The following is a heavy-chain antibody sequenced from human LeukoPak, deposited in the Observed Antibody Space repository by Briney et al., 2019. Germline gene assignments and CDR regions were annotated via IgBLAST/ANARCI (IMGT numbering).Heavy chain of an antibody. D-gene: IGHD4-17*01. V-gene: IGHV3-15*01. CDR1: GFPFIHAW. CDR2: IKSKGGGGTT. J-gene: IGHJ4*02. CDR3: NWMTTVTTIDY. Sequence: PGGSLRLSCAASGFPFIHAWMSWVRQAPGKGLEWGGRIKSKGGGGTTDYAASVKGRFTISRDDSKNTLYLQMDSLKTEDTALYYCNWMTTVTTIDYWGQGTLVTVSS.